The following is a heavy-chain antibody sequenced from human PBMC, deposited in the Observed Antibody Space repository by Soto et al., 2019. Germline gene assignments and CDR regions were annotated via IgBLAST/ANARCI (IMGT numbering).Heavy chain of an antibody. D-gene: IGHD2-21*02. V-gene: IGHV3-48*03. CDR2: ISASGDTV. J-gene: IGHJ6*02. CDR1: GLTSSGIE. Sequence: EVRLEESGGGFVQPGGALRLSCVFSGLTSSGIELNWVRQAAGKGLAWLSYISASGDTVDYIDSVRGRFTISRDNAKQSRFLQMSALRVEDTAVYYCAGLSVTGGVDVWGQGTTVTVSS. CDR3: AGLSVTGGVDV.